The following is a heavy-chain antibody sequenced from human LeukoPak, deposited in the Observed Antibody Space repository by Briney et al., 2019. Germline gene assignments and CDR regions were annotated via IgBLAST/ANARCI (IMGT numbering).Heavy chain of an antibody. D-gene: IGHD5-18*01. CDR3: AKTRARGYSYGPYNY. CDR2: ITWNSRDI. CDR1: GFTFGDYA. J-gene: IGHJ4*02. Sequence: GRSLRLSCAASGFTFGDYAMHWVRQPPGKGLEWVSGITWNSRDIGYADSVKGRFTISRENAKDSLYLQMNSLRAEDTAVYYCAKTRARGYSYGPYNYWGQGTLVTVSS. V-gene: IGHV3-9*01.